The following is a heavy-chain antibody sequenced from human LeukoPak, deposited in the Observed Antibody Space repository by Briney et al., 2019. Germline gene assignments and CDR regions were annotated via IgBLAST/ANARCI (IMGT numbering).Heavy chain of an antibody. V-gene: IGHV3-9*01. J-gene: IGHJ4*02. CDR3: AKDLHPYDYVWGSYPDY. D-gene: IGHD3-16*02. CDR2: ISWNSGSI. CDR1: GVTLSNYA. Sequence: SLRLSCVASGVTLSNYAMSWARQAPGKGLEWVSGISWNSGSIGYADSVKGRFTISRDNAKNSLYLQMNSLRAEDTALYYCAKDLHPYDYVWGSYPDYWGQGTLVTVSS.